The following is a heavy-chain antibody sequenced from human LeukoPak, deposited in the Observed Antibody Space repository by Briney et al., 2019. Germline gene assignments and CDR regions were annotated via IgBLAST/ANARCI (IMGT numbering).Heavy chain of an antibody. CDR2: ISYDGSNK. V-gene: IGHV3-30*18. Sequence: GGSLRLSWAASGFTFSSYGMHWVRQAPDKGLEWVAVISYDGSNKYYADSVKGRFTISRDNSKNTLYLQMNSLRAEDTAVYYCAKDWRLDVWGQGTTVTVSS. D-gene: IGHD3-3*01. CDR3: AKDWRLDV. CDR1: GFTFSSYG. J-gene: IGHJ6*02.